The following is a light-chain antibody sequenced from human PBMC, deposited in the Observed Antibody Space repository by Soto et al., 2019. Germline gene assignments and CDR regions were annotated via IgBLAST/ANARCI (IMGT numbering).Light chain of an antibody. CDR1: QSVSSN. V-gene: IGKV3-15*01. CDR2: GAS. CDR3: QQYNNWPRT. J-gene: IGKJ1*01. Sequence: IVLTQSPGTLSLSPGERATLSCRASQSVSSNLAWYKQKPGQAPRLLSYGASTRATGIPARFSGSGSGTEFTLTISSLQSEDFAVYYCQQYNNWPRTFGQGTKVDI.